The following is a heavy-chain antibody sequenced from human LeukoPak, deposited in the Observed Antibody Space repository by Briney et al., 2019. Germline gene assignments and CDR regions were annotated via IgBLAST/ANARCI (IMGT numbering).Heavy chain of an antibody. V-gene: IGHV4-39*01. CDR2: IYYSGST. Sequence: SETLSLTCTVSGGSISSSSYYWGWIRQPPGKGLEWIGSIYYSGSTYYNPSLKSRVTISVDTSKNQFSLKLSSVTAADTAVYCCARQTMIVVVITSFSPDAFDIWGQGTMVTVSS. CDR3: ARQTMIVVVITSFSPDAFDI. D-gene: IGHD3-22*01. J-gene: IGHJ3*02. CDR1: GGSISSSSYY.